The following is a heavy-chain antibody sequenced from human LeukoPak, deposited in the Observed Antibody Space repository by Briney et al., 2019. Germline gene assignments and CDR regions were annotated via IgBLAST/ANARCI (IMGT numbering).Heavy chain of an antibody. Sequence: GGSLRLSCAASGFTFSSYAMSWVRQAPGKGLEWVSAISGSGGSTYYGDSVKGRFTISRDNSKNTLYLQMNSLRAEDTAVYYCAKVVSGTELESESYFDYWGQGTLVTVSS. CDR1: GFTFSSYA. CDR2: ISGSGGST. V-gene: IGHV3-23*01. J-gene: IGHJ4*02. D-gene: IGHD1-26*01. CDR3: AKVVSGTELESESYFDY.